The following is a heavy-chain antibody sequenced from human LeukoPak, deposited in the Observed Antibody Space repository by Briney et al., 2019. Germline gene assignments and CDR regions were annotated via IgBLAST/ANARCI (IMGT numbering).Heavy chain of an antibody. CDR3: ARTTEGGYSYGSFYYYYMDV. V-gene: IGHV4-59*01. CDR1: GGSISSYY. Sequence: PSETLSLTCTVSGGSISSYYWSWIRQPPGTGLEWIGFIYYSGSTSYNPSLKSRVTISVHTSKNQFSLKLSSVTAADTAVYYCARTTEGGYSYGSFYYYYMDVWGKGTTVTVSS. D-gene: IGHD5-18*01. CDR2: IYYSGST. J-gene: IGHJ6*03.